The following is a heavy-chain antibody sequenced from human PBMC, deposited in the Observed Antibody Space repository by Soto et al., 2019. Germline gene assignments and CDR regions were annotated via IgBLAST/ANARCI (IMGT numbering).Heavy chain of an antibody. V-gene: IGHV4-59*01. J-gene: IGHJ6*02. CDR2: MYNTGST. CDR1: GGTISRYY. D-gene: IGHD2-21*02. Sequence: PSETLSLTCTVSGGTISRYYWSWIRQPPGKGLEWIGYMYNTGSTVYNPSFKSRVTISVDTSKNQFSLKLNSVTAADTAVYYCARDLWGYCGTDCSPLDVWGQGTTVTVS. CDR3: ARDLWGYCGTDCSPLDV.